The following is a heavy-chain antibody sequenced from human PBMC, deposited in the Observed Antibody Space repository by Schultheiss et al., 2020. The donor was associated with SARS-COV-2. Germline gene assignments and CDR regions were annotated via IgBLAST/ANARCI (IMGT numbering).Heavy chain of an antibody. CDR2: IYYSGST. D-gene: IGHD4-23*01. J-gene: IGHJ4*02. CDR3: ARVLGYGGKDDY. V-gene: IGHV4-61*01. CDR1: GGSVRSGSYY. Sequence: SETLSLTCTVSGGSVRSGSYYWSWIRQPPGKGLEWIGYIYYSGSTNYNPSLKSRVTISVDTSKNQFSLKLTSVTAADTAVYYCARVLGYGGKDDYWGQGTLVTVSS.